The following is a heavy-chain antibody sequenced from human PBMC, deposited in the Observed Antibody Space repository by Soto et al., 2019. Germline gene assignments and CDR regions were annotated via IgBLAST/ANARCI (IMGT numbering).Heavy chain of an antibody. V-gene: IGHV3-30*18. D-gene: IGHD3-16*01. J-gene: IGHJ4*02. Sequence: PGGSLRLSCAASGFTFSSYGMYWVRQAPGKGLEWVAVISYDGSNKYYADSVKGRFTFSRDNSKNTLYLQMNSLRTEDTAVYYCAKDWGRWLQSIDYWGQGTLVTVSS. CDR2: ISYDGSNK. CDR1: GFTFSSYG. CDR3: AKDWGRWLQSIDY.